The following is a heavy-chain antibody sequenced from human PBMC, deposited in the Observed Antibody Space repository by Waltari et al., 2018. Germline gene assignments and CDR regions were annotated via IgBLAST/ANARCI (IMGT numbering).Heavy chain of an antibody. Sequence: QVQLQQWGAGLLKPSETLSLTCAVYGGSFSGYYWSWIRQPPGKGLEWIGEINHRGSTNYNPSLKSRVTISVDTSKNQFSLKLSSVTAADTAVYYCARGRRRITMVQGVTYFDYWGQGTLVTVSS. J-gene: IGHJ4*02. CDR2: INHRGST. CDR1: GGSFSGYY. D-gene: IGHD3-10*01. CDR3: ARGRRRITMVQGVTYFDY. V-gene: IGHV4-34*01.